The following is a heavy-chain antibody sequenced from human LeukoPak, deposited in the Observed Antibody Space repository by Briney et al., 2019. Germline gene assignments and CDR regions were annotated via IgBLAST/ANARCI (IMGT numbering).Heavy chain of an antibody. CDR1: GFTFSSYS. CDR3: ARDSYDSSGYYYHYYYYYMDV. J-gene: IGHJ6*03. Sequence: PGGSLRLSCAASGFTFSSYSMNWVRQAPGKGLEWVSYISSSSSTIYYADSVKGRFTISRDNAKNSLYLQMNSLRAEDTAVYYCARDSYDSSGYYYHYYYYYMDVWGKGTTVTVSS. CDR2: ISSSSSTI. D-gene: IGHD3-22*01. V-gene: IGHV3-48*04.